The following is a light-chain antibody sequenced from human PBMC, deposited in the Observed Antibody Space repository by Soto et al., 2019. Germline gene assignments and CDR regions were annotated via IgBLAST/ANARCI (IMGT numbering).Light chain of an antibody. CDR1: QGISSW. V-gene: IGKV1-12*01. Sequence: QVTQSAASVSASVGARVTITCRASQGISSWLAWYQQKPGKAPRLLIYAASSLQSGVPSRFSGSVSGTDFTLTLRSLQPEDGATYYSQQANSFPITFGQGTRL. CDR2: AAS. J-gene: IGKJ5*01. CDR3: QQANSFPIT.